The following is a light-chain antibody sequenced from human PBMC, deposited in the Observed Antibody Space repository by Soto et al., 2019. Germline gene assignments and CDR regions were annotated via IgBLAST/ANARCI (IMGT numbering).Light chain of an antibody. CDR3: QQYGSSPLWT. V-gene: IGKV1-5*01. J-gene: IGKJ1*01. CDR1: QSISSW. CDR2: DAS. Sequence: DIQMTQSPSTLSASVGDRVTITCRASQSISSWLAWYQQKPGKAPKLLIYDASSLESGVPSRFSGSGSGTEFTLTISSLQPDDFAVYYCQQYGSSPLWTFGQGTKV.